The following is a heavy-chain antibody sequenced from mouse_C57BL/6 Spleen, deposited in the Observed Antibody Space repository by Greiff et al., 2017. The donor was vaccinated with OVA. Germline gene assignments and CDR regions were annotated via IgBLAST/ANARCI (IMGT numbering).Heavy chain of an antibody. CDR3: IGGGYDHFDY. Sequence: EVKLMESGGGLVQPGGSMKLSCVASGFTFSNYWMNWVRQSPEKGLEWVAQIRLKSDNYATHYAESVKGRFTISRDDSKSSVYLQMNNLRAEDTGIYYCIGGGYDHFDYWGQGTTLTVSS. CDR2: IRLKSDNYAT. V-gene: IGHV6-3*01. J-gene: IGHJ2*01. D-gene: IGHD2-2*01. CDR1: GFTFSNYW.